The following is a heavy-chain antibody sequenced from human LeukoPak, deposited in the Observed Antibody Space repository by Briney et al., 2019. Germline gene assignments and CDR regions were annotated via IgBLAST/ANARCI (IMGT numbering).Heavy chain of an antibody. Sequence: SQTLSLTCTVSGGSISSGGYYWSWIRQHPGKGLEWIGYIYYSGSTYYNPSLKSRVTISVDTSKNQFSLKLSSVTAADTAVYYCARVAVTYYYDSSGYYFGYWGQGTLVTVSS. D-gene: IGHD3-22*01. V-gene: IGHV4-31*03. CDR2: IYYSGST. CDR3: ARVAVTYYYDSSGYYFGY. J-gene: IGHJ4*02. CDR1: GGSISSGGYY.